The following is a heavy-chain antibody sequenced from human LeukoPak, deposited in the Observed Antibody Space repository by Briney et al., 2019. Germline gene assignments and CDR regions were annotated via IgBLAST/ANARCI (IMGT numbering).Heavy chain of an antibody. CDR2: ISSNGGST. Sequence: GGSLRLSCSASGFTFSSYAMHWVRQAPGKGLEYVSAISSNGGSTYYADSVKGRFTISRDNSKNTLYLQMSSLRAEDTAVYYCVPSKNGELWAFDIWGQGTMVTVSS. CDR3: VPSKNGELWAFDI. J-gene: IGHJ3*02. D-gene: IGHD3-10*01. CDR1: GFTFSSYA. V-gene: IGHV3-64D*09.